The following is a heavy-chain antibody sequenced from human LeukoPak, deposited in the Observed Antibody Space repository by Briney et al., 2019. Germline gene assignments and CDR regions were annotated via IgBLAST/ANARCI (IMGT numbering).Heavy chain of an antibody. CDR2: ISSSGSTI. D-gene: IGHD3-3*01. CDR3: ARFFTDFWSGSPIYAFDI. Sequence: PGGSLRLSCAASGFTFSDYYMSWIRQAPGKGLEWVSYISSSGSTIYYADSVKGRFTISRDNAKNSLYLQMSSLRAEDTAVYYCARFFTDFWSGSPIYAFDIWGQGTMVTASS. V-gene: IGHV3-11*04. CDR1: GFTFSDYY. J-gene: IGHJ3*02.